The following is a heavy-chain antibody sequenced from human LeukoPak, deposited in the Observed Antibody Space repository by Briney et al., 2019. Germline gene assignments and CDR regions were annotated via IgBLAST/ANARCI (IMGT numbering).Heavy chain of an antibody. CDR3: ARGSVGFGELLRFDP. V-gene: IGHV1-8*01. D-gene: IGHD3-10*01. Sequence: ASVKVSCKASGYTFTSYDINWVRQATGQGLEWMGWMNPNSGNTGYAQKFQGRVTMTRNTSISTAYMELSSLRSEDTAVYYCARGSVGFGELLRFDPWGQGTLVTVSP. CDR2: MNPNSGNT. CDR1: GYTFTSYD. J-gene: IGHJ5*02.